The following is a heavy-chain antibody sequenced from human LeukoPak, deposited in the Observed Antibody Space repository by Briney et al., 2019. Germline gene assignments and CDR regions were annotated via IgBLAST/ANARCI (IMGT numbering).Heavy chain of an antibody. D-gene: IGHD2/OR15-2a*01. CDR3: ARDLNTGMDV. CDR2: ISGNGRFI. J-gene: IGHJ6*02. CDR1: GGSFNGYY. Sequence: LSLTCAVYGGSFNGYYWTWIRQAPGKGLEWLSYISGNGRFIEYADSVKGRFTISRDNAQNLLYLQMNSLRAEDTAIYYCARDLNTGMDVWGRGTTVTVSS. V-gene: IGHV3-11*01.